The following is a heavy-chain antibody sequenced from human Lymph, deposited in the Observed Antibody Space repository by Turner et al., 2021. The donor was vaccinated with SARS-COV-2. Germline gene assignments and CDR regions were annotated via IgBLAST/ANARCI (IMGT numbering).Heavy chain of an antibody. D-gene: IGHD4-17*01. V-gene: IGHV3-53*01. CDR1: GFTVSSNY. Sequence: EVQLVESGGGLIQPGGSLRLYCAASGFTVSSNYMSWVRQAPGKVLEWVSLIYSGGSTLYADSVKGRFTISRDNSKNTLYLQMNSLRADDTAVYYCARVLPYGDYFDFWGQGTLVTVSS. CDR2: IYSGGST. J-gene: IGHJ4*02. CDR3: ARVLPYGDYFDF.